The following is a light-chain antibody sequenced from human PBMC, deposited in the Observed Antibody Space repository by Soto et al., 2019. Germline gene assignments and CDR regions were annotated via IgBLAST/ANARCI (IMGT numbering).Light chain of an antibody. CDR3: QKYNSAPLT. CDR2: AAS. Sequence: DIQMTQSPSSLSASLGDRVTITCRASQGIGVYLAWFQQKPGNIPRLLIYAASTLQSGVTSRFSGSGSGTDFTLTISSLQPEDVATYYCQKYNSAPLTFGGGTKVEIK. J-gene: IGKJ4*01. CDR1: QGIGVY. V-gene: IGKV1-27*01.